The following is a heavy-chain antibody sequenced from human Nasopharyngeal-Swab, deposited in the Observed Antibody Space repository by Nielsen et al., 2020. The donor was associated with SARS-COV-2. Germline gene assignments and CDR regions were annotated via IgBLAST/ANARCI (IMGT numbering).Heavy chain of an antibody. CDR3: ARVSGYCSSTSCYTGGIDY. D-gene: IGHD2-2*02. V-gene: IGHV1-69*13. Sequence: SVKVSCKASGGTFSTYGTSWVRQAPGQGLEWMGGIIPMFHRANYAQKFQGRVTITADESTSTAYMELSSLRSEDTAVYYCARVSGYCSSTSCYTGGIDYWGQGTLVTVSS. CDR1: GGTFSTYG. J-gene: IGHJ4*02. CDR2: IIPMFHRA.